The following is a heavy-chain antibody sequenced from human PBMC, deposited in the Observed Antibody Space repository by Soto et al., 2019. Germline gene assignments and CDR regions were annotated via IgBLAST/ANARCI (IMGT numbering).Heavy chain of an antibody. Sequence: GGSLRLSCTASGFTFSEYSMSWVRQAPGKGLEWVSSITHSGTYVYYADSVKGRFTISRDSASNSLFLQMTSLRAEDTAVYHCARARGNDWYSDYWGQGTLVTVSS. D-gene: IGHD5-12*01. CDR3: ARARGNDWYSDY. V-gene: IGHV3-21*01. CDR1: GFTFSEYS. CDR2: ITHSGTYV. J-gene: IGHJ4*02.